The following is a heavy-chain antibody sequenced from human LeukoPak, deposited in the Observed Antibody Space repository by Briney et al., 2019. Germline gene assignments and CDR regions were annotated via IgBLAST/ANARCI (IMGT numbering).Heavy chain of an antibody. J-gene: IGHJ4*02. V-gene: IGHV4-59*01. Sequence: SETLSLTCAVYGGSFSGYYWSWIRQPPGKGLEWIGYIYYSGSTNYNPSLKSRVTISVDTSKNQFSLKLSSVTAADTAVYYCARALLWFGEPYFDYWGQGTLVTVSS. CDR3: ARALLWFGEPYFDY. CDR2: IYYSGST. D-gene: IGHD3-10*01. CDR1: GGSFSGYY.